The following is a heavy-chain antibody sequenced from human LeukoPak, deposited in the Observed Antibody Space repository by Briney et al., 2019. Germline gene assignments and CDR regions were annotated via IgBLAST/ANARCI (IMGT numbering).Heavy chain of an antibody. CDR2: IYYSGST. V-gene: IGHV4-30-4*08. CDR1: GGSISSSSYY. Sequence: SETLSLTCTVSGGSISSSSYYWGWIRQPPGKGLEWIGYIYYSGSTYYNPSLKSRVTISVDTSKNQFSLKLSSVTAADTAVYYCARELAMVGYFDYWGQGTLVTVSS. CDR3: ARELAMVGYFDY. D-gene: IGHD5-18*01. J-gene: IGHJ4*02.